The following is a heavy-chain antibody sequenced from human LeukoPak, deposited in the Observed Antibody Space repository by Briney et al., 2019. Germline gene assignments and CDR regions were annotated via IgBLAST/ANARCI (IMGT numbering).Heavy chain of an antibody. CDR2: INPNSGGT. V-gene: IGHV1-2*02. J-gene: IGHJ4*02. CDR1: GYTFTGYY. D-gene: IGHD1-26*01. Sequence: ASVKVSCKASGYTFTGYYMRWVRQAPGQGLEWMGWINPNSGGTNYAQKFQGRVTMTSDTSTSTVYMELSSLRSEDTAVYYCARGGSDIVGAAAPGYWGQGTLVTVSS. CDR3: ARGGSDIVGAAAPGY.